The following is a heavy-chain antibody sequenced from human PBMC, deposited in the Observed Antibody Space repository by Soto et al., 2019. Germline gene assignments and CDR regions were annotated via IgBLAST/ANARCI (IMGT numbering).Heavy chain of an antibody. CDR1: GFTFSDHY. D-gene: IGHD2-2*01. Sequence: EVQLVESGGGLVQPGGSLRLSCVASGFTFSDHYMDWVRQAPGKGLEWVGRTRNKANSYTTEYAASVKGRFTISRDDSKNSLYLQMNSLKTEDTAVYYCAIIVVVPAALIGMDVWGQGTTVTVSS. J-gene: IGHJ6*02. CDR3: AIIVVVPAALIGMDV. V-gene: IGHV3-72*01. CDR2: TRNKANSYTT.